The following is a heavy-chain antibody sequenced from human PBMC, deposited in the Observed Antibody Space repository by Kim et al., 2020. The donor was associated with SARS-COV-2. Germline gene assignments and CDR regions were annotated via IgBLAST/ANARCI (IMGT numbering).Heavy chain of an antibody. CDR3: ARVVIAAALYYFDF. V-gene: IGHV1-69*13. Sequence: SVKVSCRASGGTFSSYDFSWVRQAPGQGLEWMGGITPIFNTVKYAQKFEDRVTITADDSTSTTYLELNSLRSEDTAVYYCARVVIAAALYYFDFWGQGTLVTVSS. D-gene: IGHD6-13*01. J-gene: IGHJ4*02. CDR2: ITPIFNTV. CDR1: GGTFSSYD.